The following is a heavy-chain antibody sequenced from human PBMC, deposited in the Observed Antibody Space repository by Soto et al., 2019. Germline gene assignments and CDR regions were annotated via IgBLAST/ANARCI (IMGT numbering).Heavy chain of an antibody. CDR3: ARARWLQNFDY. CDR2: ISYDGSNK. J-gene: IGHJ4*02. D-gene: IGHD5-12*01. V-gene: IGHV3-30*04. CDR1: GFTFSSYA. Sequence: QVQLVESGGGVVQPGRSLRLSCAASGFTFSSYAMHWVRQAPGKGLEWVAVISYDGSNKYYADSVKGRFTISRDNSKNTLYLQMKSLRGEDTAVDYCARARWLQNFDYWGQGTLVTVSS.